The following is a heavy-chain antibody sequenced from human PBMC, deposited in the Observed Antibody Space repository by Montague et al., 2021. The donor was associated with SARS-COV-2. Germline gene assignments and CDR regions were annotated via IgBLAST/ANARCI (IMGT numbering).Heavy chain of an antibody. CDR1: GFRFDSYA. D-gene: IGHD3-10*01. CDR2: ISSGGETT. CDR3: AKGIYMRRGVSHGMDV. Sequence: SLRLSCAASGFRFDSYAMSWVRQAPGKGLEWLSAISSGGETTDYADSMXGRFTLSRDNSMNTLYLQMNRLRGEDTAVYYCAKGIYMRRGVSHGMDVWGQGTTVTVSS. J-gene: IGHJ6*02. V-gene: IGHV3-23*01.